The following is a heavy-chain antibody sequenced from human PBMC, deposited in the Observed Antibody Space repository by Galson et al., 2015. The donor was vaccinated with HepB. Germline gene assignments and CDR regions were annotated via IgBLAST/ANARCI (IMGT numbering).Heavy chain of an antibody. J-gene: IGHJ4*02. CDR2: ISTNGATI. Sequence: SLRLSCAASGFTFSSYTMSWVRRTPEKGLQWVSYISTNGATIYYTDSVKGRFTVARDNSQNTLFLQMNSLRADDTAIYFCAKVFPEKTDGWYRQALYYFDSWGQGTRVTVSS. V-gene: IGHV3-48*01. CDR3: AKVFPEKTDGWYRQALYYFDS. D-gene: IGHD6-19*01. CDR1: GFTFSSYT.